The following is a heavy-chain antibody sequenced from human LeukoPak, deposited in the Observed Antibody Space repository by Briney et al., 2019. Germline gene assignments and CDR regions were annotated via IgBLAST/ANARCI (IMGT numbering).Heavy chain of an antibody. CDR2: IYYSGST. D-gene: IGHD3-9*01. J-gene: IGHJ4*02. CDR1: GGSLSSYY. V-gene: IGHV4-59*01. Sequence: SETLSLTCTVSGGSLSSYYWSWIRQPPGKGLEWIGYIYYSGSTNYNPSLKSRVTISLDTSKNQFSLKLSSVTTADTAVYYCARMPDILTGLDSWGQGTLVTVSS. CDR3: ARMPDILTGLDS.